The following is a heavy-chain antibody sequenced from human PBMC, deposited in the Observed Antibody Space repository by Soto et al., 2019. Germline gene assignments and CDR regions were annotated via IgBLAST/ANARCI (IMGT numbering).Heavy chain of an antibody. CDR2: IISSSSVI. CDR3: GRDLSWGSNLYYYMDV. CDR1: GFILSDCA. Sequence: EVQLVESGGGLVQPGGSLRLSCATSGFILSDCAMNWVRQAPGKGLEWGSYIISSSSVIAYADSVKGRFTVFRDNARNSLYLQMNSLRAEDTAVYYCGRDLSWGSNLYYYMDVWGKGTTVTVSS. D-gene: IGHD3-16*01. V-gene: IGHV3-48*01. J-gene: IGHJ6*03.